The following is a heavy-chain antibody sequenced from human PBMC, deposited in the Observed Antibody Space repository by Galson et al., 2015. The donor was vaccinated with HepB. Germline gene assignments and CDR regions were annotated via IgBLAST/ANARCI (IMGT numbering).Heavy chain of an antibody. Sequence: SVKVSCKASGYTFTGYYMHWVRQAPGQGLEWMGWINPNSGGTNYAQKFQGRVTMTRDTSISTAYMELSSLRSDDTAVYYCARLETGVWEYFDYWGQGTLVTVSS. D-gene: IGHD7-27*01. CDR1: GYTFTGYY. CDR2: INPNSGGT. J-gene: IGHJ4*02. V-gene: IGHV1-2*02. CDR3: ARLETGVWEYFDY.